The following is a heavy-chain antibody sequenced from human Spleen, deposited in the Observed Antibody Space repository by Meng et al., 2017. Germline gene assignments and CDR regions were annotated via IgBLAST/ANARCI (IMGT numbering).Heavy chain of an antibody. CDR1: GYTFTSYD. CDR3: ARVVGGARNPFYGY. CDR2: ISAYNGNT. J-gene: IGHJ4*02. D-gene: IGHD1-26*01. V-gene: IGHV1-18*01. Sequence: QLELVQSGAEVKKPGASVRVSCKASGYTFTSYDINWVRQATGQGLEWMGWISAYNGNTNYAQKLQGRVTMTTDTSTSTAYMELRSLRSDDTAVYYCARVVGGARNPFYGYWGQGTLVTVSS.